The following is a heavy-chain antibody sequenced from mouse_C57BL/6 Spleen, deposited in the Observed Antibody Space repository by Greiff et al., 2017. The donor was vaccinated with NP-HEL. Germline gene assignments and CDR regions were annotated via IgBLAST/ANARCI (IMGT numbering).Heavy chain of an antibody. CDR1: GFTFSSYG. D-gene: IGHD1-1*01. CDR2: ISSGGSYT. J-gene: IGHJ2*01. V-gene: IGHV5-6*01. Sequence: EVHLVESGGDLVKPGGSLKLSCAASGFTFSSYGMSWVRQTPDKRLEWVATISSGGSYTYYPDSVKGRFTISRDNDKNTLYLQMSSLKSEDTAMYYCARQGYYYGSRYYFDYWGQGTTLTVSS. CDR3: ARQGYYYGSRYYFDY.